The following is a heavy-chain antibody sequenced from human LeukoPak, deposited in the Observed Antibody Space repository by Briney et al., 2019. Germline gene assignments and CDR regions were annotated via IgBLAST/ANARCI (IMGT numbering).Heavy chain of an antibody. J-gene: IGHJ4*02. V-gene: IGHV3-23*01. CDR2: ISHSGGTT. Sequence: GGSLRLSYAASGFTFSNYAMTWVRQAPGKGLEWVSAISHSGGTTYYVDSVKGRFTISRDNSKNTLYLQINSLRAEDTAVYYCAKDRSDNTTWYVGSHWGQGTLVTVSS. CDR3: AKDRSDNTTWYVGSH. CDR1: GFTFSNYA. D-gene: IGHD6-13*01.